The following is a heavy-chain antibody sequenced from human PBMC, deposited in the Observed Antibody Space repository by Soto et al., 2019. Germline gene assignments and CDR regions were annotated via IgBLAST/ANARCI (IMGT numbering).Heavy chain of an antibody. CDR3: ARVGGITGTTSVGT. CDR2: IYYSGST. CDR1: GCSISSGGYY. D-gene: IGHD1-20*01. V-gene: IGHV4-31*03. J-gene: IGHJ5*02. Sequence: SETLSLTCTVSGCSISSGGYYWSWIRQHPGKGLEWIGYIYYSGSTYYNPSLKSRVTISVDTSKNQFSLKLSSVTAADTAVYYCARVGGITGTTSVGTWGQGTLVTVS.